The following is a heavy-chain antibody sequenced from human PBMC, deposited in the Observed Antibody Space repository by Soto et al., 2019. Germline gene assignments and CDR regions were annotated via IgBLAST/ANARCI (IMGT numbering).Heavy chain of an antibody. D-gene: IGHD3-10*01. J-gene: IGHJ3*01. CDR3: ATLPMIRGNVFDL. V-gene: IGHV3-23*01. CDR1: GCSLRSYA. CDR2: ISGTAESI. Sequence: GGSRRLSGAASGCSLRSYAVTWVRQVPGKGLEWVAVISGTAESIYYADSVKGRFTISRDNSRSTVYLKMNFLSAEDTALYYCATLPMIRGNVFDLWGQGTMVTVSS.